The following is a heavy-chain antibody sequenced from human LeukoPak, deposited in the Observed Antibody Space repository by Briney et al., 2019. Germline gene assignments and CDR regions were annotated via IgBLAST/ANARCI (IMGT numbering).Heavy chain of an antibody. J-gene: IGHJ1*01. CDR2: INPSSGGT. CDR1: GFTFTDHY. V-gene: IGHV1-2*02. CDR3: ATDSGSYYDFQH. Sequence: ASVTLTCKTSGFTFTDHYFNWVRQAPGQGLEWMGWINPSSGGTNYAQKFQGRVTMTRDTSISTAYMELSSLRSEDTAVYYCATDSGSYYDFQHWGEGTIVSSSS. D-gene: IGHD1-26*01.